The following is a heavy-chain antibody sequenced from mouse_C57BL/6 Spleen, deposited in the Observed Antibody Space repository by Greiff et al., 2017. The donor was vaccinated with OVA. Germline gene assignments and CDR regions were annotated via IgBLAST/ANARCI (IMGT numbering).Heavy chain of an antibody. Sequence: QVHVKQPGAELVKPGASVKLSCKASGYTFTSYWMHWVKQRPGRGLEWIGWIDPNSGGTKYNEKFKSKATLTVDKPSTTAYMQLSSLTSEDSAVYYGARRETGTLYTRDYWGQGTSVTVSS. J-gene: IGHJ4*01. CDR2: IDPNSGGT. CDR1: GYTFTSYW. D-gene: IGHD4-1*01. CDR3: ARRETGTLYTRDY. V-gene: IGHV1-72*01.